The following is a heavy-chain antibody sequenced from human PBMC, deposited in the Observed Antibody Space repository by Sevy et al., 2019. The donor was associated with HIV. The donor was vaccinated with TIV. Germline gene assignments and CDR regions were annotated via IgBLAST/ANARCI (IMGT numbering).Heavy chain of an antibody. CDR2: IQEDGSGK. D-gene: IGHD4-17*01. CDR3: ATDPFSVTSSNDYTDV. V-gene: IGHV3-7*01. J-gene: IGHJ6*03. Sequence: QLGGSLRLSCAASGFTFSKYWMSWVRQAPGKGLEWVANIQEDGSGKYYVDAVKGRFTISRDNAKNSLYLQMNSLRAEDTAVYYCATDPFSVTSSNDYTDVWGKGTTVTVSS. CDR1: GFTFSKYW.